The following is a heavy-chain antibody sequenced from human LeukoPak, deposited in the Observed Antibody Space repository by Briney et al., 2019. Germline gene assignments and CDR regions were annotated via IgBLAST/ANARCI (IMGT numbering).Heavy chain of an antibody. Sequence: PSETLSLTCTVSGVSISSYYWSWLRQSPGKGLEGSGYVYYSGSTNYNPSLKSRITISVDTSKNQFSLKLSSVTAADTAVYYCTRHAAPGRPYFDYWGQGTLVTVSS. D-gene: IGHD6-13*01. V-gene: IGHV4-59*01. CDR3: TRHAAPGRPYFDY. CDR1: GVSISSYY. J-gene: IGHJ4*02. CDR2: VYYSGST.